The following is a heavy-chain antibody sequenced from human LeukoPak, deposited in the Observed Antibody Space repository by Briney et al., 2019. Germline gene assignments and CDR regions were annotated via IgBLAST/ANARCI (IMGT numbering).Heavy chain of an antibody. Sequence: GGSLRLSCAASGFTFSSYSMNWVRQAPGKGLEWVSAISGSGGSTYYADSVKGRFTISKDNSKNTLYLQMNSLRAEDTAVYYCAKDWGMTTNSYNWFDPWGQGTLVTVSS. CDR3: AKDWGMTTNSYNWFDP. D-gene: IGHD4-11*01. V-gene: IGHV3-23*01. J-gene: IGHJ5*02. CDR1: GFTFSSYS. CDR2: ISGSGGST.